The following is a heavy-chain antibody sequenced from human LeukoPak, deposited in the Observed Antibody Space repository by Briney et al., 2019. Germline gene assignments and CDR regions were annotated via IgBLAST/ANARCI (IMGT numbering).Heavy chain of an antibody. Sequence: GGSLRLSCAASGFTLNNYIMNRVRQAPGKGLEWVSSISSSSGFIYYADSVKGRFTISRDNAKNSLYLQMNSLRAEDTAVYYCARDLWCGADCYGTFDIWGQGTMVSVSS. J-gene: IGHJ3*02. CDR1: GFTLNNYI. CDR3: ARDLWCGADCYGTFDI. CDR2: ISSSSGFI. D-gene: IGHD2-21*02. V-gene: IGHV3-21*01.